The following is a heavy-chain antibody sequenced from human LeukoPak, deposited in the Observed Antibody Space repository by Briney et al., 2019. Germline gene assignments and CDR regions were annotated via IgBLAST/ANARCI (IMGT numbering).Heavy chain of an antibody. Sequence: PGGSLRLSCTASGFTLSTYWMHWFRQAPGKGLVWVSRINNDGSTTDYADSVKGRFTISRDNARNTLYLQMNSLRVEDTAMYYCARTGSGTSANNLWGQGTLATVSS. J-gene: IGHJ5*02. CDR3: ARTGSGTSANNL. V-gene: IGHV3-74*01. D-gene: IGHD6-6*01. CDR1: GFTLSTYW. CDR2: INNDGSTT.